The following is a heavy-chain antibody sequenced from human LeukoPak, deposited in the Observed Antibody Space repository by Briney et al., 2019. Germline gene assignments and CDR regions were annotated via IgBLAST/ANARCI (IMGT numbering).Heavy chain of an antibody. V-gene: IGHV3-21*01. CDR3: ASSGSNPGGIDY. D-gene: IGHD3-10*01. CDR2: ISSSSSYI. CDR1: GFTFSSYS. J-gene: IGHJ4*02. Sequence: GGSLRLSCAASGFTFSSYSMNWVRQAPGKGLEWVSSISSSSSYIYYADSVKGRFTISRDNSRNTLYLQMNSLRAEDTAVYYCASSGSNPGGIDYWGQGTLVTVSS.